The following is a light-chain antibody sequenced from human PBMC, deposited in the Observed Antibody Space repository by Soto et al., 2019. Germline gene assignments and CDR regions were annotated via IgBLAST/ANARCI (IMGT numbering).Light chain of an antibody. CDR1: QSVRSN. V-gene: IGKV3D-15*01. Sequence: EIVMTQSPATLSVSPGERATLSCRASQSVRSNLVWYQQKPGQAPRLLIYGASTRATGIPARFSGSGSGTEFTLTISSLHSEDFAVYYCQQYNNWPPITFRQGTRLENK. CDR3: QQYNNWPPIT. J-gene: IGKJ5*01. CDR2: GAS.